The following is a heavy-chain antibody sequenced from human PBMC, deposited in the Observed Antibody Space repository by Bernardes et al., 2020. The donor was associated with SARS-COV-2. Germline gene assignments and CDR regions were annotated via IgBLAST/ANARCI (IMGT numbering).Heavy chain of an antibody. D-gene: IGHD3-10*01. J-gene: IGHJ5*02. CDR3: APKKGYYGSGSYTP. V-gene: IGHV4-34*01. Sequence: SETLSLTCAVYGGSFSGYYWGWIRQPPGKGLEWIGEINHSGSTNYNPSLKSRVTISVDTSKNQFSLKLSSVTAADTAVYYCAPKKGYYGSGSYTPWGQGTLVTVSS. CDR2: INHSGST. CDR1: GGSFSGYY.